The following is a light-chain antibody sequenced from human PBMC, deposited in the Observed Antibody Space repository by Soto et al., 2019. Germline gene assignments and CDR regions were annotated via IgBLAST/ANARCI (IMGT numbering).Light chain of an antibody. Sequence: IEFPQSPDTLSLSPRERDTLSWRASQSVSSYFAGYQQKPGQAPSLLIYDASNRATGIPARFSGSGSGTDFTLTISSLEPEDFAVYYCQQRSNWPITFGQGTRLEIK. CDR1: QSVSSY. CDR3: QQRSNWPIT. CDR2: DAS. V-gene: IGKV3-11*01. J-gene: IGKJ5*01.